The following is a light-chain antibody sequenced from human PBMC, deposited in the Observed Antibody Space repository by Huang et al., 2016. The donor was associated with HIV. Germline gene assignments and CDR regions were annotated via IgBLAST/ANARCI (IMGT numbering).Light chain of an antibody. J-gene: IGKJ3*01. Sequence: EIIMTQFPATLSLSPGERATLSCRASQSVATQSAWYQQKPGQAPRRRIFGASNRATGVPDRFSGSGSGTEFTLTISSLQSEDFAVYYCQQYNTSPTTFGPGTRVDVK. CDR3: QQYNTSPTT. V-gene: IGKV3-15*01. CDR1: QSVATQ. CDR2: GAS.